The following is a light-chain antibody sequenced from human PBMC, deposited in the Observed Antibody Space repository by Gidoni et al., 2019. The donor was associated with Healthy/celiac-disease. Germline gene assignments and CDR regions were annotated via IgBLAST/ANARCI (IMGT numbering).Light chain of an antibody. V-gene: IGKV1-39*01. CDR1: QIISSY. J-gene: IGKJ2*01. CDR2: AAS. Sequence: DIHMTQSPSSLSASVGDRVTITCRASQIISSYLNWYQQKPGKAPKLLIYAASSLQSGVPSRFSGSGSGTDFTLTISSLQPEDFATYYCQQSYSTPRTFGQGTKLEIK. CDR3: QQSYSTPRT.